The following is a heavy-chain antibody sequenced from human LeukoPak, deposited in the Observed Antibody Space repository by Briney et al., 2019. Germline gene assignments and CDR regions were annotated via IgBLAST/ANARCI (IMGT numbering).Heavy chain of an antibody. V-gene: IGHV1-18*04. CDR3: ARERYSGSYYLDY. Sequence: ASVKVSCKASGYTFTGYYMHWVRQAPGQGLEWMGWISAYNGNTNYAQKLQGRVTMTTDTSTSTAYMELRSLRSDDTAVYYCARERYSGSYYLDYWGQGTLVTVSS. D-gene: IGHD1-26*01. CDR2: ISAYNGNT. CDR1: GYTFTGYY. J-gene: IGHJ4*02.